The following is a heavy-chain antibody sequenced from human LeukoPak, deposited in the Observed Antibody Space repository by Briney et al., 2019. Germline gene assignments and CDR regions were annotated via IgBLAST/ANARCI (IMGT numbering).Heavy chain of an antibody. CDR1: GFSFSDYG. CDR3: VRGPTGYISTWYDY. CDR2: IQYDGSVI. D-gene: IGHD6-13*01. V-gene: IGHV3-30*02. Sequence: QSGGSLRLSCAASGFSFSDYGTHWVRQAPGKGLEWVTFIQYDGSVIFYADSVKGRFTISRDNSKNTVYLQMSSLTTEDTAVYYCVRGPTGYISTWYDYWGQGTLVTVSS. J-gene: IGHJ4*02.